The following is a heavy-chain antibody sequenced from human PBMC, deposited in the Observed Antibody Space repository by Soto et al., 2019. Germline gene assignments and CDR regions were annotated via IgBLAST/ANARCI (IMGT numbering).Heavy chain of an antibody. D-gene: IGHD5-18*01. Sequence: GGSLRLSCAASGFTFGNAWMSWVRQAPGKGLEWVGRIKSKTDGGTTDYAAPVKGRFTISRDDSKNTLYLQMNSLKTEDTAVYYCTTDRDPPTAMVFDYWGQGTLVTVSS. J-gene: IGHJ4*02. V-gene: IGHV3-15*01. CDR2: IKSKTDGGTT. CDR1: GFTFGNAW. CDR3: TTDRDPPTAMVFDY.